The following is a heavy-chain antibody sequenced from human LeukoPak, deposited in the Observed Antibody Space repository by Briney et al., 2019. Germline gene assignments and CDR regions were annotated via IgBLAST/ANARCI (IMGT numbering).Heavy chain of an antibody. Sequence: GGSLRLSCTASGFTFSSYAMSWVRQAPGKGLEWVSGISGSGGRTYYADSVKGRFTISRDNSKNTLSLQMNSLRAEDTAVYYCARDQMYGALDIWGQGTMVTVSS. CDR3: ARDQMYGALDI. D-gene: IGHD2-8*01. CDR1: GFTFSSYA. V-gene: IGHV3-23*01. J-gene: IGHJ3*02. CDR2: ISGSGGRT.